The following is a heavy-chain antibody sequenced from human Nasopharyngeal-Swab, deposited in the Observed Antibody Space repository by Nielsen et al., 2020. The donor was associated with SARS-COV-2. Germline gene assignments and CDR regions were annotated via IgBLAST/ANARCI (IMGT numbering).Heavy chain of an antibody. J-gene: IGHJ3*02. CDR3: ARTGDLDIVVGPAALWAFDI. D-gene: IGHD2-2*03. V-gene: IGHV4-59*01. Sequence: SETLSLTCTVSGGSISSYYWSWIRQPPGKGLEWIGYIYYSGSTNYNPSLKSRVTISVDTSKNQFSLKLSSVTAADTAVYYCARTGDLDIVVGPAALWAFDIWGQGTMVTVSS. CDR2: IYYSGST. CDR1: GGSISSYY.